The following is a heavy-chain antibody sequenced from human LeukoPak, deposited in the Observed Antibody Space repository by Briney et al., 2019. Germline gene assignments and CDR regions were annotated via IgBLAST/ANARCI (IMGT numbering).Heavy chain of an antibody. CDR1: GFIYSHYG. V-gene: IGHV3-33*01. Sequence: GGSLRLSCAASGFIYSHYGMHWVRQAPSKGLEWVAVIWSDGTNRFYAGSVKGRFTISRDNSQNTLFLQMNSLRAEDTAVYYCVRDAQRGFDYSNSLAYWGHGTLVTVSS. CDR3: VRDAQRGFDYSNSLAY. D-gene: IGHD4-11*01. CDR2: IWSDGTNR. J-gene: IGHJ4*01.